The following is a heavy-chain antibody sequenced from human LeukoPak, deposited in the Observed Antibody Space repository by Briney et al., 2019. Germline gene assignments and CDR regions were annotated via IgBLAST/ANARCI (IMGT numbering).Heavy chain of an antibody. CDR2: ISAYNGNT. CDR1: GYTFTSYG. CDR3: ARTEKPTTNYYYGMDV. J-gene: IGHJ6*02. D-gene: IGHD4-17*01. V-gene: IGHV1-18*01. Sequence: ASVKVSCKASGYTFTSYGISWVRQAPGQGLEWMGWISAYNGNTNYAQKLQGRVTMTTDTSTSTAYMELRSLRSDDTAVYYCARTEKPTTNYYYGMDVRGQGTTVTVSS.